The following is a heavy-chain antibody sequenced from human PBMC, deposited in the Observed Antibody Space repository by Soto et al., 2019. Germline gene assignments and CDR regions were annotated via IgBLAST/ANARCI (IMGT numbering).Heavy chain of an antibody. CDR3: ASPKIAFYNWFDP. V-gene: IGHV4-34*01. Sequence: PSETLSLTCTVSGGSITRGGYYWSWIRQPPGTGLEWIGEINHSGSTNYNPSLKSRVTISVDTSKNQFSLKLSSVTAADTAVYYCASPKIAFYNWFDPWGQGTLVTVSS. D-gene: IGHD3-3*02. CDR2: INHSGST. CDR1: GGSITRGGYY. J-gene: IGHJ5*02.